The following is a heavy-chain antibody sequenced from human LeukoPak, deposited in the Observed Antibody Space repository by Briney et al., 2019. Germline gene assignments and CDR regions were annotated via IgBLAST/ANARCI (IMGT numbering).Heavy chain of an antibody. CDR1: GFTVGSNY. Sequence: GGSLRLSCAASGFTVGSNYMSWVRQAPGKGLEWVSVIYSGGSTYCADSVKGRFTISRDNSKNTLYLQMNSLRAEDTAVYYCASGMGDYVWGSYRLDYWGQGTLVTVSS. V-gene: IGHV3-53*01. D-gene: IGHD3-16*02. J-gene: IGHJ4*02. CDR3: ASGMGDYVWGSYRLDY. CDR2: IYSGGST.